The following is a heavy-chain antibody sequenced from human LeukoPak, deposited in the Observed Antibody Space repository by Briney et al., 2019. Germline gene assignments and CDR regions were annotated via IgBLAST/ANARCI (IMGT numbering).Heavy chain of an antibody. V-gene: IGHV3-21*01. D-gene: IGHD3-3*01. Sequence: PGGSLRLSCAASGFTFSSYSMNWVRQAPGKGLEWVSSISSSSSCIYYADSVKGRFTISRDNAKNSLYLQMNSLRAEDTAVYYCARAFKYYDFWSGYSAAFDIWGQGTMVTVSS. CDR2: ISSSSSCI. CDR3: ARAFKYYDFWSGYSAAFDI. J-gene: IGHJ3*02. CDR1: GFTFSSYS.